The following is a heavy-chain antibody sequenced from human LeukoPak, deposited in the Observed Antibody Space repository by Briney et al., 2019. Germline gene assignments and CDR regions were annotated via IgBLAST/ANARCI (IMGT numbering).Heavy chain of an antibody. J-gene: IGHJ3*02. D-gene: IGHD3-22*01. CDR1: GFTLSNYN. CDR2: ISGSGGST. V-gene: IGHV3-23*01. CDR3: AKRLYDSSGYYYEHDAFDI. Sequence: GGSLRLSCAASGFTLSNYNMNWVRQAPGKGLEWVSAISGSGGSTYYADSVKGRFTIPRDNSKNTLYLQMNSLRAEDTAVYYCAKRLYDSSGYYYEHDAFDIWGQGTMVTVSS.